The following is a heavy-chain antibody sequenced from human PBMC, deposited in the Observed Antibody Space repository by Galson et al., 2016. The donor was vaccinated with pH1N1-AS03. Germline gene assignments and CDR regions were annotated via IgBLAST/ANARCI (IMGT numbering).Heavy chain of an antibody. V-gene: IGHV3-74*03. D-gene: IGHD3-16*01. CDR1: GFTLSAYW. Sequence: SLRLSCAVSGFTLSAYWMYWVRQTQRKRPVWVSRISRDGSTREHADSVKGRFSVSRDNARNTLHLHMSNLRDDDTAVYYCVAYDWGRPDFWGQGTLVTVSS. CDR2: ISRDGSTR. CDR3: VAYDWGRPDF. J-gene: IGHJ4*02.